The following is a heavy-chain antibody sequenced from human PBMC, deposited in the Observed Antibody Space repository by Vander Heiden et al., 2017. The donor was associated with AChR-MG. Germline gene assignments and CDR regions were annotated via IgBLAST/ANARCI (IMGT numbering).Heavy chain of an antibody. CDR1: GFTLTTHG. J-gene: IGHJ5*02. V-gene: IGHV3-33*01. Sequence: QVQLVESGGGVVQPGTSLTLSCATSGFTLTTHGMHWVRQAPGKGLEWVAVIWYDGNRKYYADSVKGRFTISRDISMKTIYLQMDSLRDEDTALYYCARDVDTTSHYSRFDPWGQGTLGIVSS. CDR2: IWYDGNRK. CDR3: ARDVDTTSHYSRFDP. D-gene: IGHD4-4*01.